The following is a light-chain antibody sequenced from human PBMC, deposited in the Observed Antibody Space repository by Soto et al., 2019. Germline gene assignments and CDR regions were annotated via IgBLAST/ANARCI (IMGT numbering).Light chain of an antibody. CDR3: SSFAGNNNLV. CDR1: SSDVGGYNY. CDR2: EVS. J-gene: IGLJ2*01. Sequence: QSALTQPPSASGSPGQSGTISCTGTSSDVGGYNYVSWYQQHPGKAPKLMISEVSKRPSGVPDRFSGSKSGNTASLAVSGLQAEDEADYYCSSFAGNNNLVFGGGTNLTVL. V-gene: IGLV2-8*01.